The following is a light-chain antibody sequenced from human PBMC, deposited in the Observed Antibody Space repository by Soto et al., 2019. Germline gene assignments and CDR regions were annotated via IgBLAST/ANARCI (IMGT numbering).Light chain of an antibody. CDR2: WAS. J-gene: IGKJ1*01. CDR1: QSVLYSSNNKNH. Sequence: DIVMTQSPDSLAVSLGERVTINCKSSQSVLYSSNNKNHLAWYQQKPGQPPKLLIYWASTRESGVPDRFSGSGSGTDFTLIISSLQAEDVAVYYCQQYYSTPWTFGQGTRVEIK. CDR3: QQYYSTPWT. V-gene: IGKV4-1*01.